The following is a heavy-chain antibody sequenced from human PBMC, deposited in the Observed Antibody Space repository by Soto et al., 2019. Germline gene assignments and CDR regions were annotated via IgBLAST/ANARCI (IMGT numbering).Heavy chain of an antibody. J-gene: IGHJ3*02. CDR1: GFTFSSYW. CDR2: IKQDGSEK. CDR3: ARDRTGGYYDFWSGYPDAFDI. V-gene: IGHV3-7*03. D-gene: IGHD3-3*01. Sequence: HPGGSLRLSCAASGFTFSSYWMSWVRQAPGKGLEWVANIKQDGSEKYYVDSVKGRFTISRDNAKNSLYLQMNSLRAEDTAVYYCARDRTGGYYDFWSGYPDAFDIWGQGTMVTVSS.